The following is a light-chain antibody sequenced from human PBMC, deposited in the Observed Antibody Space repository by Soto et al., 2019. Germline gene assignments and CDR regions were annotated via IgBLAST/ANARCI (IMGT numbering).Light chain of an antibody. J-gene: IGLJ1*01. CDR3: GTWDDSLVSYV. CDR2: DND. Sequence: QSVLTQPPSVSAAPGQRVTISCSGTSTNIGDNYVSWYQHPPGTAPKLVVYDNDRRPSELPSRFSGSKSGTSATLVITGLQTGDEADYYCGTWDDSLVSYVFGTGTKVTVL. V-gene: IGLV1-51*01. CDR1: STNIGDNY.